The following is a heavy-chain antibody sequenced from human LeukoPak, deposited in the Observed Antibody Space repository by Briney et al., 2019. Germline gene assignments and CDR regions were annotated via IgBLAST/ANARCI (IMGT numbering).Heavy chain of an antibody. CDR2: IGDTGRAK. D-gene: IGHD3-16*01. CDR1: GFTFSRHG. CDR3: AREAAWGNWYFDL. V-gene: IGHV3-30*03. J-gene: IGHJ2*01. Sequence: GGSLRLSCAASGFTFSRHGMHWVRQAPGKGLEWVAVIGDTGRAKYYADPVEGRFTASRDNSKNTLYLEMNSLRYDDTALYYCAREAAWGNWYFDLWGRGTLVTVSS.